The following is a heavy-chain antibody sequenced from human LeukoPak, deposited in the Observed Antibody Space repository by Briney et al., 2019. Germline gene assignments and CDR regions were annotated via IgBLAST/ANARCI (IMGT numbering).Heavy chain of an antibody. CDR2: INHSGRN. J-gene: IGHJ4*02. CDR1: GGSFSGYY. Sequence: SETLSLTCAVYGGSFSGYYWSWIRQPPGKGLEWIGEINHSGRNNYNPSLKSRVTISVDTSKNQFSLKLSSVTAADTAVYYCARVGANRRKGYYFDYWGQGTLVTVSS. V-gene: IGHV4-34*01. CDR3: ARVGANRRKGYYFDY.